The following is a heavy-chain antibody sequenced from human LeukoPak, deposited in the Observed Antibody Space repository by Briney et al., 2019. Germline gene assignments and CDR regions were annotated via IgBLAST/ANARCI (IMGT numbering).Heavy chain of an antibody. CDR3: ARGKSSGWFPPIDVFNF. D-gene: IGHD6-19*01. Sequence: SETLSLTCTVSGGSISSYYWSWIRQPPGKGLEWIGYIYYSGSTNYNPSLKSRVTISVDTSKNQFSLKLGSVTAAHTAVYYCARGKSSGWFPPIDVFNFGGKGTMVTVFS. CDR1: GGSISSYY. J-gene: IGHJ3*01. V-gene: IGHV4-59*01. CDR2: IYYSGST.